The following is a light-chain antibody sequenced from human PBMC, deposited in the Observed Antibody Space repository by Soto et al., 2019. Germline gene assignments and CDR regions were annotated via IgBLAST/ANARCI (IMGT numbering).Light chain of an antibody. V-gene: IGKV1-5*01. CDR3: QQLESYPST. CDR1: QTISSW. J-gene: IGKJ4*01. CDR2: AAS. Sequence: DIQMTQSPSTLSGSVGERVTITCRASQTISSWLAWYQQKPGKAPKLLIYAASTLQSGVPSRFSGSGSGTDFTLIISSLQPEDFATYYCQQLESYPSTFGGGTKVDIK.